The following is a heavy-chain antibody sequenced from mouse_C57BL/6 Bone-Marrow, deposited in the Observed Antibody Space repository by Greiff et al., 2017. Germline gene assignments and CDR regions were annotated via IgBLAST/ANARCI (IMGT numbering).Heavy chain of an antibody. J-gene: IGHJ1*01. Sequence: VQLQQSGPELVKPGASVKLSCKASGYTFTSYDINWVKQRPGPGLEWIGWIYPRDGSTKYNEKFKGKATVTLDTSSSTAYMELHSLTSEDSAVYFGERLEVDGSSWDWYFDVWGAGTTDTGSS. V-gene: IGHV1-85*01. CDR3: ERLEVDGSSWDWYFDV. CDR2: IYPRDGST. D-gene: IGHD1-1*01. CDR1: GYTFTSYD.